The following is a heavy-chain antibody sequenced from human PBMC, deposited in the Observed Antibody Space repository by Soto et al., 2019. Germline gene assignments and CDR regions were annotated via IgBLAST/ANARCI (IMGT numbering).Heavy chain of an antibody. V-gene: IGHV1-69*01. CDR2: IIPIFSTP. CDR3: ARDNGQRDSYDSSIDAFEI. D-gene: IGHD3-22*01. CDR1: GGTFSSYA. Sequence: QVQLVQSGAEVKKPGSSVKVACKASGGTFSSYAINWVRQAPGQGLEWMGGIIPIFSTPNYAQKFQGGVTITADESKSTAYMELSSLRSEDTAVYYCARDNGQRDSYDSSIDAFEIWGQGTMVTVSS. J-gene: IGHJ3*02.